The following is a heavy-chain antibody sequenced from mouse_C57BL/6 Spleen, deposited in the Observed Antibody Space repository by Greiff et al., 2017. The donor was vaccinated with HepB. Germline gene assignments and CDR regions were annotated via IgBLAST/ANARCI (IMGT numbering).Heavy chain of an antibody. Sequence: LEESGAELVKPGASVKISCKASGYAFSSYWMNWVKQRPGKGLEWIGQIYPGDGDTNYNGKFKGKATLTADKSSSTAYMQLSSLTSEDSAVYFCARGEGYYGNYYAMDYWGQGTSVTVSS. CDR1: GYAFSSYW. J-gene: IGHJ4*01. CDR2: IYPGDGDT. V-gene: IGHV1-80*01. D-gene: IGHD2-1*01. CDR3: ARGEGYYGNYYAMDY.